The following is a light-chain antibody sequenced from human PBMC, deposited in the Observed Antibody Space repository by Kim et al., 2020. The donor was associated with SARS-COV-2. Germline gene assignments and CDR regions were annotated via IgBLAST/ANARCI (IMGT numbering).Light chain of an antibody. CDR1: SSKTGSNY. CDR3: AAWDDSLSGPV. CDR2: RNN. J-gene: IGLJ2*01. V-gene: IGLV1-47*01. Sequence: GHSVTMDRPGSSSKTGSNYENWYQQPPGTAPKRLNHRNNQRPSGLPDRFSGSKSGTSASLDISGLRSEDEADYYCAAWDDSLSGPVFGGGTQLTV.